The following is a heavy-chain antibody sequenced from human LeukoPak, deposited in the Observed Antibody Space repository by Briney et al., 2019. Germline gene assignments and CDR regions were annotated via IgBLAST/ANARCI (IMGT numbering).Heavy chain of an antibody. J-gene: IGHJ4*02. V-gene: IGHV3-21*01. CDR3: ARGWPIVVVPAAMPY. D-gene: IGHD2-2*01. CDR2: ISSSSSYI. Sequence: PGGSLRLSCAASGFTFSSYSMNWVRPAPGKGLEWVSSISSSSSYIYYADSVKGRFTISRDSAKNSLYLQMNSLRAEDTAVYYCARGWPIVVVPAAMPYWGQGTLVTVSS. CDR1: GFTFSSYS.